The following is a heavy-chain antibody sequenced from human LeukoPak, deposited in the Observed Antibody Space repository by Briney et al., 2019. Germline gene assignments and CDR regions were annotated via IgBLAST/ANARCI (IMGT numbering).Heavy chain of an antibody. CDR3: VKSSPGGLFYYSMDV. CDR2: INGSAGST. V-gene: IGHV3-23*01. Sequence: GGSLRLSCVASGFSFITYAMSWVRQAPGKGLEWVADINGSAGSTNNADSVKGRFTISRDNSKNTLYLQMNSLRDEDTAVYYCVKSSPGGLFYYSMDVWGKGTRVTVSS. CDR1: GFSFITYA. J-gene: IGHJ6*03. D-gene: IGHD4-23*01.